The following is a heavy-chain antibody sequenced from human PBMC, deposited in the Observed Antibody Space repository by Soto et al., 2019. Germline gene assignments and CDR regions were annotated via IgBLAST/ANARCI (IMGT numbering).Heavy chain of an antibody. CDR1: GFTFSSYA. CDR2: ISGSGGST. V-gene: IGHV3-23*01. CDR3: AKDLYPGCSSTSCQSPFDY. J-gene: IGHJ4*02. D-gene: IGHD2-2*01. Sequence: EVQLLESGGGLVQPGGSLRLSCAASGFTFSSYAMSWVRQAPGKGLEWVSAISGSGGSTYYADSVKGRFTISRDNSKNTLYLQMNSLRAEDTAVYYCAKDLYPGCSSTSCQSPFDYWGQGTLVTVSS.